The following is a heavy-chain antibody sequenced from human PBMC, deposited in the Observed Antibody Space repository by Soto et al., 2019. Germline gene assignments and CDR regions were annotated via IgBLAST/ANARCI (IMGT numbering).Heavy chain of an antibody. Sequence: XXSLRLSFAASGFTFSSYAMHWVRQAPGKGLEWVAVISYDGSNKYYADSVKGRFTISRDNSKNTLYLQMNSLRDEDTAVYYCARAMTYSSFYGMDVWGQGTTVTVSS. J-gene: IGHJ6*02. CDR3: ARAMTYSSFYGMDV. CDR1: GFTFSSYA. V-gene: IGHV3-30-3*01. CDR2: ISYDGSNK. D-gene: IGHD6-6*01.